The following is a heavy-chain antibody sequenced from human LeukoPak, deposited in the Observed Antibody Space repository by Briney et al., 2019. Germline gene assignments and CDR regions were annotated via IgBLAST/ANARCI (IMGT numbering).Heavy chain of an antibody. Sequence: ASVKVSCKASGYTFTGYYMHWVRQAPGQGLEWMGWINPNSGGTNYAQKFQGRVTMTRDTSISTDYMELSRLRSDDTAVYYCARGPTLTGTNDYWGQGTLVTVSS. V-gene: IGHV1-2*02. CDR3: ARGPTLTGTNDY. CDR1: GYTFTGYY. J-gene: IGHJ4*02. CDR2: INPNSGGT. D-gene: IGHD1-20*01.